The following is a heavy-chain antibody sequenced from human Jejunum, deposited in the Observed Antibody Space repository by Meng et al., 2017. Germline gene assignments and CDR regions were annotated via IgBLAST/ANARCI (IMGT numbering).Heavy chain of an antibody. CDR2: IKPDGRTT. CDR3: ARDWDWVVWDY. V-gene: IGHV3-74*01. J-gene: IGHJ4*02. Sequence: VRLVDVGGGLGKPGGPLTLSWSASGFTFSTYSMRWVRQAPGKGLVWVSQIKPDGRTTAYADSVKGRFTISRDNAKSTLYLEMNSLRAEDAAVYYCARDWDWVVWDYWGQGTLVTVSS. D-gene: IGHD3/OR15-3a*01. CDR1: GFTFSTYS.